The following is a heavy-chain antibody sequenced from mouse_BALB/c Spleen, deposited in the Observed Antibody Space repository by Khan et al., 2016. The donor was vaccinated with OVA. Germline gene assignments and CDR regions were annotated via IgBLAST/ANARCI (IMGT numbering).Heavy chain of an antibody. V-gene: IGHV1S135*01. J-gene: IGHJ3*01. CDR1: GYSFTSYY. Sequence: VQLKESGPELMKPGASVKISCKASGYSFTSYYIHWVIQSHGKSLEWIGFIDPFSGGTTYNQKFKGKATLTADKSFSTAYIHLSNLTSEDSAVYYCTRHGYVAWFTYWGQGTLVTVSA. CDR3: TRHGYVAWFTY. CDR2: IDPFSGGT. D-gene: IGHD2-2*01.